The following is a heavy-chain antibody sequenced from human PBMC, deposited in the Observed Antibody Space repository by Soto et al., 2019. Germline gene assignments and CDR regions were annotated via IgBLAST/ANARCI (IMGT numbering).Heavy chain of an antibody. Sequence: EVQLVESGGGLVKPGGSLRLSCAASGFTFSNAWMSWVCQAPGKGLEWVGRIKSKTDGGTTDYAAPVKGRFTISRDDSKNTLYLQMNSLKTEDTAVYYCTTDPFLLRYFETDYWGQGTLVTVSS. D-gene: IGHD3-9*01. CDR3: TTDPFLLRYFETDY. J-gene: IGHJ4*02. V-gene: IGHV3-15*01. CDR2: IKSKTDGGTT. CDR1: GFTFSNAW.